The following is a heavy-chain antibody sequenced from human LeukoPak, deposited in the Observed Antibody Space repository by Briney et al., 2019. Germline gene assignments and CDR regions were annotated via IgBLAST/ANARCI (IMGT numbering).Heavy chain of an antibody. CDR2: IIPIFGTA. J-gene: IGHJ4*02. Sequence: SVKVSCKASGYTFTTYGISWVRQAPGQGLEWMGGIIPIFGTANYAQKFQGRVTITADESTSTAYMELSSLRSEDTAVYYCARGLRDGGNYYFDYWGQGTLVTVSS. CDR1: GYTFTTYG. D-gene: IGHD4-23*01. CDR3: ARGLRDGGNYYFDY. V-gene: IGHV1-69*13.